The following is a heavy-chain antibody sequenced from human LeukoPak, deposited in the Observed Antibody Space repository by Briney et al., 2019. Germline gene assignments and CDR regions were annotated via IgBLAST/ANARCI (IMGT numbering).Heavy chain of an antibody. J-gene: IGHJ4*02. CDR2: INHSGST. CDR1: GGSFSGYY. CDR3: ARNYDGSGYYLY. D-gene: IGHD3-22*01. V-gene: IGHV4-34*01. Sequence: KASETLSLTCAVYGGSFSGYYWSWIRQPPGKGLEWIGEINHSGSTNYNPSLKSRVTISVDTSKKQFSLKLTSVTAADTAVYYCARNYDGSGYYLYWGQGTLVTVSS.